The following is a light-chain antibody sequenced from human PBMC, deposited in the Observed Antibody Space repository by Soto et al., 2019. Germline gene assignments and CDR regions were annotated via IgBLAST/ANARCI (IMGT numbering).Light chain of an antibody. CDR3: QQRTDRPPWT. CDR2: DAS. CDR1: QSIGLA. V-gene: IGKV3-11*01. Sequence: TLSLSPGERATLSCRASQSIGLAIAWYQHKPGQAPRLLIFDASQRATGIPARFRGSGSGTDFTLSISSLEPEDFAVYYCQQRTDRPPWTFGQGTKVDIK. J-gene: IGKJ1*01.